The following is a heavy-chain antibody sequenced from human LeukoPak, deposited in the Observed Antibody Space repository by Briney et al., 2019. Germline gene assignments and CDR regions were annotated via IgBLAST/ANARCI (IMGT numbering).Heavy chain of an antibody. J-gene: IGHJ4*02. D-gene: IGHD3-22*01. V-gene: IGHV1-18*01. Sequence: GASVKVSCKPSGYTFTSYGISWVRQAPRQGLEWMGWFTAFNGNTDYAQKFQGRVTMTTDTSTSTAYMELRSLRSDDTAVYYCARDSYDSSGSYFFLKLFDYWGQGTLVTVSS. CDR3: ARDSYDSSGSYFFLKLFDY. CDR1: GYTFTSYG. CDR2: FTAFNGNT.